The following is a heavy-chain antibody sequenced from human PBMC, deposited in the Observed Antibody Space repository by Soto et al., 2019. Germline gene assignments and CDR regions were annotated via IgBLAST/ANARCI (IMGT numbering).Heavy chain of an antibody. V-gene: IGHV3-30-3*01. J-gene: IGHJ4*02. CDR1: GFTFSSYD. CDR2: MSDDGSNK. Sequence: ESGGGVVQPGRSLRLSCAASGFTFSSYDMHWVRQAPGKGQEWVAVMSDDGSNKDYADSVKGRFTISRDNSKNTMYLQMNSLRAEDTAVYYCARDRGYNYDKGVDYWGQGALVSVSS. D-gene: IGHD3-16*01. CDR3: ARDRGYNYDKGVDY.